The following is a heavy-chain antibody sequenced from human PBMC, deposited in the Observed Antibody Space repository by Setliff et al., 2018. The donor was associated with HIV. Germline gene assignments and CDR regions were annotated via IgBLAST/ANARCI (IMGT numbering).Heavy chain of an antibody. CDR1: GGSVSSRGYY. CDR3: ARGGRSLAAQTWFDP. Sequence: PSETLSLTCTVSGGSVSSRGYYWSWIRQPAGKGLEWIGHIYTGGSPNYNPSLMSRVTISIDTSKDQLSLKLNSVTAADTAVYYCARGGRSLAAQTWFDPWGQGTLVTVSS. D-gene: IGHD6-6*01. CDR2: IYTGGSP. J-gene: IGHJ5*02. V-gene: IGHV4-61*09.